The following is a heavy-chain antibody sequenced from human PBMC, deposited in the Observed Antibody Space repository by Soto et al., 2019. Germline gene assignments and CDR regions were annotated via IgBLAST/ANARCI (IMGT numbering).Heavy chain of an antibody. Sequence: SRPTLVNPTETLTLTCTVSGFSLTTGKMGVSWIRQPPGKALEWLAHIFSDNERSYSTSLQGRLTISKDTSGSQVVLSMTNVDPVDTATYYCARMNVDSYQFYYAMDVWGQGTTGTVYS. CDR2: IFSDNER. V-gene: IGHV2-26*01. CDR3: ARMNVDSYQFYYAMDV. CDR1: GFSLTTGKMG. J-gene: IGHJ6*02. D-gene: IGHD4-17*01.